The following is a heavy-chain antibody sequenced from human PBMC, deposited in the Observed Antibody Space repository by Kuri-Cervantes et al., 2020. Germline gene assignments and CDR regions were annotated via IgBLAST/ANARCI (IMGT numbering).Heavy chain of an antibody. D-gene: IGHD1-26*01. Sequence: GGSLRPACAASGFTFSSYGTHCVRQAPGKGLEWVAVIWYDGSNKYYADSVKGRFTISRDNSKNTLYLQMNSLRAEDTAVYYCARECIVGAAADYWGQGTLVTVSS. J-gene: IGHJ4*02. CDR3: ARECIVGAAADY. V-gene: IGHV3-33*01. CDR1: GFTFSSYG. CDR2: IWYDGSNK.